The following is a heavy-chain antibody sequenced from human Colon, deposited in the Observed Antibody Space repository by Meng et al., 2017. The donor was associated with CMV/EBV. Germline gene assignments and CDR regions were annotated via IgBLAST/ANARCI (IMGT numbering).Heavy chain of an antibody. Sequence: GSLRLSCAVSGFRVNSIYLSWIRQSPGKALEWIGFVYFSGGTNYNPSLKSRVTMSVDTSKNQFSLKLKSVTAADTAVYYCARTPFVGFCSTTNCFGSWFDSWGQGTLVTVSS. D-gene: IGHD2-2*03. CDR1: GFRVNSIY. CDR2: VYFSGGT. CDR3: ARTPFVGFCSTTNCFGSWFDS. J-gene: IGHJ5*01. V-gene: IGHV4-59*02.